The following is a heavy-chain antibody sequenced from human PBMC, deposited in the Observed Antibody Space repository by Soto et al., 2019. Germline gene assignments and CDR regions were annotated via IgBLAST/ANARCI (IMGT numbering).Heavy chain of an antibody. V-gene: IGHV3-33*01. CDR1: GFTFSSYG. CDR3: ARDVGYCSGGXCHTADY. D-gene: IGHD2-15*01. J-gene: IGHJ4*02. CDR2: IWYDGSNK. Sequence: GGSLRLSCAASGFTFSSYGMHWVRQAPGKGLEWVAVIWYDGSNKYYADSVKGRFTISRDNSKNTLYLQMNSLRAEDTAVYYCARDVGYCSGGXCHTADYWGQGTLVTVSS.